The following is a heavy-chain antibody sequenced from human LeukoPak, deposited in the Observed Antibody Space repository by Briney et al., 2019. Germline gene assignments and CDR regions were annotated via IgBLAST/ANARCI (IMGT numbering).Heavy chain of an antibody. J-gene: IGHJ4*02. CDR1: GFTFSSYG. D-gene: IGHD3-22*01. Sequence: PGGSLRLSCAASGFTFSSYGMHWVRQAPGKGLEWVSFIRYDESNKYYADSVRGRFTISRDNSKNTLYLQMNSLRAEDTAVYYCARVQREYYYDSSGIMGNWGQGTLVTVSS. CDR3: ARVQREYYYDSSGIMGN. CDR2: IRYDESNK. V-gene: IGHV3-30*02.